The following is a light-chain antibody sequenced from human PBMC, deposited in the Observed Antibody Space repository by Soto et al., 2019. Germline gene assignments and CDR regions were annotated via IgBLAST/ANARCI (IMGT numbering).Light chain of an antibody. CDR2: AAS. J-gene: IGKJ1*01. CDR1: QAFSSY. Sequence: DIQLTQSPSLLSTSVGDRVTITCRASQAFSSYLAWYQQKPGKAPKLLIYAASTLQSGVPSRFSGSGSGTEFTLTISSLQPEDFATYYCQHLNGYPRTFGQGTKVEI. V-gene: IGKV1-9*01. CDR3: QHLNGYPRT.